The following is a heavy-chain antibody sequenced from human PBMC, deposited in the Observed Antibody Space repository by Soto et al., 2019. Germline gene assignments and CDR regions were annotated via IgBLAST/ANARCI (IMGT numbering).Heavy chain of an antibody. J-gene: IGHJ6*02. Sequence: PGGSLRLSCAASGFTFSSYAMSWVRQAPGKGLEWVSAISGSGGSTYYADSVKGRFTISRDNSKNTLYLQMNSLRAEDTAVYYWAKAGWDGLSTLNFYHYGMDVWGQGTTVTVSS. CDR2: ISGSGGST. CDR1: GFTFSSYA. CDR3: AKAGWDGLSTLNFYHYGMDV. V-gene: IGHV3-23*01. D-gene: IGHD1-26*01.